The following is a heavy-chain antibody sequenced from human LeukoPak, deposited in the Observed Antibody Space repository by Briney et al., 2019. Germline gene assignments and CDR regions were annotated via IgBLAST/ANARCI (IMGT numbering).Heavy chain of an antibody. V-gene: IGHV5-51*01. Sequence: GESLKISCKGSGYRLGNFWIGWVRQMPGKGLEWMGIIFPDDSDTRYSPSFQGQVTMSADKSTRTVHLHLSSLKASDSGIYFCARHGIAVSGTWALDYWGQGTLVTVSS. CDR1: GYRLGNFW. J-gene: IGHJ4*01. CDR2: IFPDDSDT. CDR3: ARHGIAVSGTWALDY. D-gene: IGHD6-19*01.